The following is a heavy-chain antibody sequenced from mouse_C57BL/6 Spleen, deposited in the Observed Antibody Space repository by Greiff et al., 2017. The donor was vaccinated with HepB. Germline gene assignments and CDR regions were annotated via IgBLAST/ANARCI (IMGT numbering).Heavy chain of an antibody. D-gene: IGHD1-1*01. J-gene: IGHJ3*01. CDR2: IYPGSGST. CDR3: ARSSITTATPWFAY. CDR1: GYTFTSYW. Sequence: QVQLQQPGAELVKPGASVKMSCKASGYTFTSYWITWVKQRPGQGLEWIGDIYPGSGSTNYNEKFKSKATLTVDTSSSTAYMQLSSLTSEDSAVYYCARSSITTATPWFAYWGQGTLVTVSA. V-gene: IGHV1-55*01.